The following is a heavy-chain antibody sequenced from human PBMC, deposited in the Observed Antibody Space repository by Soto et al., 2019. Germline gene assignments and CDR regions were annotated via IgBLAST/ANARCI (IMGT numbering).Heavy chain of an antibody. CDR3: AKGVPGIAVAGTGYFQH. CDR1: GFTFSSYA. Sequence: EVQLLESGGGLVQPGGSLRLSCAASGFTFSSYAMSWVRQAPGKGREWVSGISGSGDSTYYADSVKGRFTISRDNSKNTLYLQMNSLRAEDTAVYYCAKGVPGIAVAGTGYFQHWGQGNLVTVSS. CDR2: ISGSGDST. J-gene: IGHJ1*01. V-gene: IGHV3-23*01. D-gene: IGHD6-19*01.